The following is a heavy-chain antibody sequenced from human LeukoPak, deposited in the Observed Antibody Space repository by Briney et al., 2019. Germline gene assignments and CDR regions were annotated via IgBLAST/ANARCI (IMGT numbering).Heavy chain of an antibody. Sequence: ASVKVSCKASGYTFTSYDINWVRQATGQGLEWMGWMNPNSGTTGYAQKFQGRVTMTRNTSISTAYMELSSLRSEDTAVYYCARGQLRYFDWLPSAWGQGTLVTVSS. J-gene: IGHJ4*02. V-gene: IGHV1-8*01. CDR2: MNPNSGTT. CDR3: ARGQLRYFDWLPSA. CDR1: GYTFTSYD. D-gene: IGHD3-9*01.